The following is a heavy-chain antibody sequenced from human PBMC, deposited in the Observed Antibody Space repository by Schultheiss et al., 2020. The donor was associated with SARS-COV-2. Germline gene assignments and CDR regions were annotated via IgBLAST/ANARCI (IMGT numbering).Heavy chain of an antibody. CDR2: ISGNGAYT. V-gene: IGHV3-23*01. D-gene: IGHD3/OR15-3a*01. CDR1: GFSFSDLW. J-gene: IGHJ6*02. CDR3: AKDLDSRGDYYYALDV. Sequence: GGSLRLSCAASGFSFSDLWMNWVRQAPGKGLEWVSGISGNGAYTYYADSVKGRFTISRDNSRNTVYLQVNSLRTEDTAIYYCAKDLDSRGDYYYALDVWGQGTTVTVSS.